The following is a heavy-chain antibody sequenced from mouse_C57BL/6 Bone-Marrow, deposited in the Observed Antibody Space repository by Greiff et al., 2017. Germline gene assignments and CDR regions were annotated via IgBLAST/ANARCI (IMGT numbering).Heavy chain of an antibody. J-gene: IGHJ4*01. D-gene: IGHD2-3*01. Sequence: QVQLQQPGAELVKPGASVKLSCKASGYTFTSYWMHWVKQRPGQGLEWIGMIHPNSGSTNYNEKFKSKATLTVDKSSSTAYMQLSSLTSEDSAVYYCARSVSDGYYYYAMDYGGQGTSVTVAS. CDR1: GYTFTSYW. CDR3: ARSVSDGYYYYAMDY. V-gene: IGHV1-64*01. CDR2: IHPNSGST.